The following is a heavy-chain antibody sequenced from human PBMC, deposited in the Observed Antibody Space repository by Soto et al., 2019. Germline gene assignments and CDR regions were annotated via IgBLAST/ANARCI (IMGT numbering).Heavy chain of an antibody. CDR3: ARDSGFYYDFWSGYLGPDYYYYYMDV. D-gene: IGHD3-3*01. Sequence: GGSLRLSCAASGFTFSSYSMNWVRQAPGKGLEWVSSISSSSSYIYYADSVKGRFTISRDNAKNSLYLQMNSLRAEDTAVYYCARDSGFYYDFWSGYLGPDYYYYYMDVWGKGTTVTVSS. V-gene: IGHV3-21*01. J-gene: IGHJ6*03. CDR2: ISSSSSYI. CDR1: GFTFSSYS.